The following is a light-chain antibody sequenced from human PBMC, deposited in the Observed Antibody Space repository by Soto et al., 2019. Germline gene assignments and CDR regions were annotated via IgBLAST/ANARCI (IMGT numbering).Light chain of an antibody. Sequence: EIVLTQSPGTLSLSPGERATLSCRASQSVSSSYLGWYQQKPGQAPRLLIYGASSRATGIPDRFSGSGSGTDVTLIISSLEPEDVAVYYCQRYGSSPLYTFGQGTKLEIK. J-gene: IGKJ2*01. CDR2: GAS. CDR3: QRYGSSPLYT. V-gene: IGKV3-20*01. CDR1: QSVSSSY.